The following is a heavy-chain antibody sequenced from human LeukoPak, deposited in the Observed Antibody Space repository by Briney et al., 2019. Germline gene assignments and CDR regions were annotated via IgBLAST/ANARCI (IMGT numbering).Heavy chain of an antibody. V-gene: IGHV4-38-2*02. D-gene: IGHD3-22*01. J-gene: IGHJ2*01. CDR3: ARGFDYYDSSGYLSNWYFDL. CDR1: GYSISIAFY. CDR2: ISHSGST. Sequence: SETLSLTCTVSGYSISIAFYGGWIRQPPGKGLEWIGSISHSGSTYYNPSLKSRVTISVDTSKNQFSLKLSSVTAADTAVYYCARGFDYYDSSGYLSNWYFDLWGRGTLVTVSS.